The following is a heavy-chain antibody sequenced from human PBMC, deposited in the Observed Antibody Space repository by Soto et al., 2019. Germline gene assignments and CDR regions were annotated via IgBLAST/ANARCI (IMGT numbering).Heavy chain of an antibody. CDR1: GGSISNYY. CDR3: ARQGSY. CDR2: IDTSGST. Sequence: SETLSLTCTVSGGSISNYYCNWIRQPAGKGLEWIGRIDTSGSTNYNPSLKSRVTMSVDTSKQEFSLTLTSVTAADTAVYYCARQGSYWGQGALVTVSS. V-gene: IGHV4-4*07. J-gene: IGHJ4*02.